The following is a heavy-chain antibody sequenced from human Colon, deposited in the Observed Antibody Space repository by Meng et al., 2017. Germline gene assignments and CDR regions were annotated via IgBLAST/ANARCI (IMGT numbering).Heavy chain of an antibody. D-gene: IGHD2-2*01. Sequence: EWLLVESWGGLIKPGGYLLLSRAASGFNLSDYNMHWVRQAPGKGLEWVSSITGDSTYIYYADSVKGRFTVSRDNAKNSLYLQMNSLRADDTAVYYCTRGWMPEWGQGTLVTVSS. V-gene: IGHV3-21*01. CDR2: ITGDSTYI. CDR1: GFNLSDYN. J-gene: IGHJ4*01. CDR3: TRGWMPE.